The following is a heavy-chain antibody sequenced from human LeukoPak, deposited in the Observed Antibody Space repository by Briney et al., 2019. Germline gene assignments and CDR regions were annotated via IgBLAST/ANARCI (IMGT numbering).Heavy chain of an antibody. J-gene: IGHJ4*02. D-gene: IGHD1-26*01. CDR1: GFTFSSYS. CDR2: ISYDGSNK. CDR3: AKDKYSGSYGPLDY. V-gene: IGHV3-30*18. Sequence: GGSLRLSCAASGFTFSSYSMNWVRQAPGKGLEWVAVISYDGSNKYYADSVKGRFTISRDNSMNTLYLQMNSLRAEDTAVYYCAKDKYSGSYGPLDYWGQGTLVTVSS.